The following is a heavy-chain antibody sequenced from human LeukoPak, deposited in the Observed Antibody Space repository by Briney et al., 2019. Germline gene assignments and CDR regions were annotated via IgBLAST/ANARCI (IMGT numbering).Heavy chain of an antibody. Sequence: ASVKVSCKVSGYTLTELSMHWVRQAPGKGLEWMGGFDPEDGETIYAQKFQGRVTMTEDTSTDTAYMELSSLRSEDTAVYYCAKDGRGGSCCDYWGQATLVTVSS. V-gene: IGHV1-24*01. J-gene: IGHJ4*02. CDR3: AKDGRGGSCCDY. CDR2: FDPEDGET. CDR1: GYTLTELS. D-gene: IGHD2-15*01.